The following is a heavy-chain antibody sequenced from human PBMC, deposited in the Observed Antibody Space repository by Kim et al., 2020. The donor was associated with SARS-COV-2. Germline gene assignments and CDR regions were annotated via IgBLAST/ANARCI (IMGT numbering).Heavy chain of an antibody. Sequence: SETLSLTCAVYGGSFSGYYWSWIRQPPGKGLEWIGEINHSGSTNYNPSLKSRVTISVDTYKNQFSLKLSSVTAADTAVYYCERGTRQWLVRGPYYYYMDVWGKGTTVTVSS. CDR3: ERGTRQWLVRGPYYYYMDV. J-gene: IGHJ6*03. V-gene: IGHV4-34*01. D-gene: IGHD6-19*01. CDR1: GGSFSGYY. CDR2: INHSGST.